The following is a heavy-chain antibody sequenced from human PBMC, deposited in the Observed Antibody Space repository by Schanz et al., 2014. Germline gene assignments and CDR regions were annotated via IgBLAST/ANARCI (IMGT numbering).Heavy chain of an antibody. D-gene: IGHD3-10*01. CDR3: AKVRFGELSAFEI. CDR2: IGNGGVTI. CDR1: GFPFSDYF. J-gene: IGHJ3*02. V-gene: IGHV3-11*01. Sequence: QVQLVDSGGGLVKPGGSQRLSCTASGFPFSDYFMAWIRQPPGRGLEWVSYIGNGGVTIYYADSVKGRFTIARDNSKNSLYLQMNSLRAEDTAVYYCAKVRFGELSAFEIWGQGTMVTVSS.